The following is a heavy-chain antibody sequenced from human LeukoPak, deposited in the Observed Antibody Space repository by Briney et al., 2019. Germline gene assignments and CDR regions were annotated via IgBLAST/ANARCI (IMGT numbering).Heavy chain of an antibody. CDR1: GGIFSSYA. V-gene: IGHV1-69*06. CDR2: IIPIFGTA. CDR3: ATDPRITKAPMDV. D-gene: IGHD3-10*01. J-gene: IGHJ6*02. Sequence: GASVKVSCKASGGIFSSYAISWVRQAPGQGLEWMGGIIPIFGTANYAQKFQGRVTMTEDTSTDTAYMELSSLRSEDTAVYYCATDPRITKAPMDVWGQGTTVTVSS.